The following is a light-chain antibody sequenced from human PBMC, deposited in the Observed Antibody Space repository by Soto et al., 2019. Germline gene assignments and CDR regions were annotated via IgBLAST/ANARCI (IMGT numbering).Light chain of an antibody. J-gene: IGKJ1*01. Sequence: EIVMTQSPATLSVSPGERATLSCRASESVSDDLAWYQQKPGRAPRLLIYRASTRAAGVSARFSGSGSGTEFTLSISSLQPEDSAVYYCQQYYNWPPWTFGQGNKVDIK. CDR1: ESVSDD. CDR2: RAS. V-gene: IGKV3-15*01. CDR3: QQYYNWPPWT.